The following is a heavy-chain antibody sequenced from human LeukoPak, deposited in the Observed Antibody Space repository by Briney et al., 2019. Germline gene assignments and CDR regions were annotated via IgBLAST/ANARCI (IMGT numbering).Heavy chain of an antibody. CDR2: IYTSGST. CDR1: GGSISSGSYY. Sequence: SETLSLTCTVSGGSISSGSYYWSWIRQPAGKGLEWSGRIYTSGSTNYNPSLKSRVTISVDTSKNQFSLKLSSVTAADTAVYYCPRETIFGVVKSAFDIWGQGTMVTVSS. J-gene: IGHJ3*02. CDR3: PRETIFGVVKSAFDI. D-gene: IGHD3-3*01. V-gene: IGHV4-61*02.